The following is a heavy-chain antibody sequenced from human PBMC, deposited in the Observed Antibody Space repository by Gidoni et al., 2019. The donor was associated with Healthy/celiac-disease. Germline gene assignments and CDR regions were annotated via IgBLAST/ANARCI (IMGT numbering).Heavy chain of an antibody. Sequence: QLQLQESGPGLVKPSETLSLTCTVSGGSISSSSYYWGWIRQPPGKGLEWIGSIYYSGSTYYNPSLKSRVTISVDTSKNQFSLKLSSVTAADTAVYYCARPSKVRGYDAFDIWGQGTMVTVSS. J-gene: IGHJ3*02. D-gene: IGHD3-10*01. V-gene: IGHV4-39*01. CDR2: IYYSGST. CDR1: GGSISSSSYY. CDR3: ARPSKVRGYDAFDI.